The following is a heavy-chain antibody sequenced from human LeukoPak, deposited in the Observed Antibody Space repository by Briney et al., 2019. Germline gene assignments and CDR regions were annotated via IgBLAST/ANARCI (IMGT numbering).Heavy chain of an antibody. CDR2: ISWNSGSI. V-gene: IGHV3-9*01. J-gene: IGHJ4*02. CDR1: GFTFSSYA. Sequence: GGSLRLSCAASGFTFSSYAMPWVRQAPGKGLEWVSGISWNSGSIGYADSVKGRFTISRDNAKNSLYLQMNSLRAEDTALYYCAKDFRSGWYYFDYWGQGTLVTVSS. D-gene: IGHD6-19*01. CDR3: AKDFRSGWYYFDY.